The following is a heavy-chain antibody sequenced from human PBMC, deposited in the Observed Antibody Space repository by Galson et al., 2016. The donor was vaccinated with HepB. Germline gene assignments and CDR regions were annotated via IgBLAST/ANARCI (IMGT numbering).Heavy chain of an antibody. CDR1: GGSVSSGSFY. CDR3: ARGPSAYSSSTEFDY. V-gene: IGHV4-61*01. CDR2: IYYSGSS. Sequence: SETLSLTCTMSGGSVSSGSFYWSWIRQPPGKGLECIGYIYYSGSSNYNASLESRVTISIDTSRNQFSLKMRSVTPADTAVYYCARGPSAYSSSTEFDYWGQGTLVTVS. J-gene: IGHJ4*02. D-gene: IGHD6-6*01.